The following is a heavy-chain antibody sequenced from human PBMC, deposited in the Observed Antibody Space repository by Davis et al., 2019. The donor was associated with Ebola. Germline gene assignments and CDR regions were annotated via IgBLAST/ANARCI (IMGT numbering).Heavy chain of an antibody. J-gene: IGHJ5*02. CDR2: IYYSGST. V-gene: IGHV4-39*01. CDR3: ARYCSGGSCYSWRWFDP. CDR1: GGSISSSSYY. Sequence: MPSETLSLTCTVSGGSISSSSYYWGWIRQPPGKGLEWIGSIYYSGSTNYNPSLKSRVTISVDTSKNQFSLKLSSVTAADTAVYYCARYCSGGSCYSWRWFDPWGQGTLVTVSS. D-gene: IGHD2-15*01.